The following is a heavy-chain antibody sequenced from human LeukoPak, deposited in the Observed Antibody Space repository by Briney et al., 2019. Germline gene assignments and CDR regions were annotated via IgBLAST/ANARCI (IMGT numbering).Heavy chain of an antibody. D-gene: IGHD4-11*01. J-gene: IGHJ4*02. V-gene: IGHV4-61*01. Sequence: SETLSLTCTVSGGSVSRGSYYWSWIRQPPGKGLEWIGYIYYSGSTNYNPSLKSRVTISVDTSKNQFSLKLSSVTAADTAVYYCARGWGGYSTTWGQGTLVTVSS. CDR1: GGSVSRGSYY. CDR3: ARGWGGYSTT. CDR2: IYYSGST.